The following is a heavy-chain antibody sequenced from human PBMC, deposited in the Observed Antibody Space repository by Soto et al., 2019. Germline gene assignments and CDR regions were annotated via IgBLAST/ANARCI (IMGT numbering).Heavy chain of an antibody. CDR1: GGTFSSYA. J-gene: IGHJ6*02. V-gene: IGHV1-69*13. CDR2: IIPIFGTA. D-gene: IGHD6-13*01. CDR3: AGGPGIAAADYYYYGMDV. Sequence: ASVKVSCKASGGTFSSYAISWVRQAPGQGLEWMGGIIPIFGTANYAQKFQGRVTITADESTSTAYMELSSLRSEDTAVYYCAGGPGIAAADYYYYGMDVWGQGTTVTVSS.